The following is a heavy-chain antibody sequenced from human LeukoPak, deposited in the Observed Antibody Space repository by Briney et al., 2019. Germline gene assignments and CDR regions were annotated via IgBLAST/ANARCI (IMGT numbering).Heavy chain of an antibody. CDR2: IKQDGSEK. Sequence: GGSLRLSCAASGFTFSSYWMSWVRQAPGKGLEWVANIKQDGSEKYYVDSVKGRFTISRDNAKNSLYLQMNSLRAEDTAVYYCARERYYDFWSGSGYYYMDVWGKGTTVTVSS. J-gene: IGHJ6*03. D-gene: IGHD3-3*01. V-gene: IGHV3-7*01. CDR1: GFTFSSYW. CDR3: ARERYYDFWSGSGYYYMDV.